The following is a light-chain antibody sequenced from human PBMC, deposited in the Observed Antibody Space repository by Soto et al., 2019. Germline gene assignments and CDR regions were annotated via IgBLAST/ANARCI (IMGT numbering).Light chain of an antibody. Sequence: QSVLTQPASVSAAPGQKVTISCSGSSSNIRDTYVSWYQHLPGTAPKLLIYDNNKRPSGIPDRFSGSKSGTSATLGITGLQTGDEADYYCETWDSSLSAVVFGGGTELTVL. CDR2: DNN. CDR3: ETWDSSLSAVV. CDR1: SSNIRDTY. V-gene: IGLV1-51*01. J-gene: IGLJ2*01.